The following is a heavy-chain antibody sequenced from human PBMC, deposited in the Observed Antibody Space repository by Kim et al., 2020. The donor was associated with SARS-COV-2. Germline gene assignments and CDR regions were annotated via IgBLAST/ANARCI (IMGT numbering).Heavy chain of an antibody. J-gene: IGHJ4*02. CDR1: GGSISSGGYS. D-gene: IGHD2-21*01. V-gene: IGHV4-31*03. CDR3: ARRNNVMRDTYFFDS. Sequence: SETLSLTCNVSGGSISSGGYSWTWIRQHPGKGLEWIGSIFYTGNPNYAPSLESRLTISVDTSNNLFSLKLISATAADTAIYYCARRNNVMRDTYFFDSWGQGILVTVSS. CDR2: IFYTGNP.